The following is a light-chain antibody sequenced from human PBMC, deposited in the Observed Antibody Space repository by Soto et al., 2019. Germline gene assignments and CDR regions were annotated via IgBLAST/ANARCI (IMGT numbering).Light chain of an antibody. Sequence: QSALTQPASVSGSPGQSITISCTGTSSDIGRYNYVSWYQQHPGKVPKLIISEVRNRPSGVSDRFSGSKSGNSASLTISGLQPEDEADYYCSSYTTSSTQVIGSGTKLTGL. J-gene: IGLJ1*01. CDR1: SSDIGRYNY. CDR2: EVR. CDR3: SSYTTSSTQV. V-gene: IGLV2-14*01.